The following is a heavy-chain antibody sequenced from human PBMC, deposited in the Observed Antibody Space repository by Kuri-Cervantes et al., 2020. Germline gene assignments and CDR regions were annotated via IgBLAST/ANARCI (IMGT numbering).Heavy chain of an antibody. CDR2: IKQDGSEK. CDR3: ARGHYGLDV. J-gene: IGHJ6*02. Sequence: GESLKISCEASGFTFSYYWMNWVRQAPGKGLEWVANIKQDGSEKNYVDSVRGRFTISRDNAKNSLYLQMNSLRAEDTAVYYCARGHYGLDVWGQGTTVTVSS. V-gene: IGHV3-7*03. CDR1: GFTFSYYW.